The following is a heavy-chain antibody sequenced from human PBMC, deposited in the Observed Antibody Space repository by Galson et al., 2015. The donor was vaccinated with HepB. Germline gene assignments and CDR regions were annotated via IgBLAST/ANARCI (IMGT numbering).Heavy chain of an antibody. Sequence: SLRLSCAASGFIFRTYDMHWVRQAPGKGLEWVAVISYDGSNKNYADSVKGRFTISRDNSKNTVYLQMNSLTAEDTAVYYCAREGKVDWVSVDTVPAYNWFDPWGQGTLVTVSS. J-gene: IGHJ5*02. D-gene: IGHD5-18*01. CDR3: AREGKVDWVSVDTVPAYNWFDP. CDR1: GFIFRTYD. V-gene: IGHV3-30*03. CDR2: ISYDGSNK.